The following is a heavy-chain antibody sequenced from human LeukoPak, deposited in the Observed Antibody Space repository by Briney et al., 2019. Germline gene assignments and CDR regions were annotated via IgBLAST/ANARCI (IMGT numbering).Heavy chain of an antibody. J-gene: IGHJ6*03. CDR1: GYSISSDYY. CDR2: VHYNGSP. Sequence: SETLSLTCTVSGYSISSDYYWGWIRQAPGKGLEWIGYVHYNGSPNYNASLKSRVTISVDASKNQFSLKVSFVSAADTAVYYCARTTFWSGRSPDYHHCYMDVWGKGTTVTVSS. D-gene: IGHD3-3*01. CDR3: ARTTFWSGRSPDYHHCYMDV. V-gene: IGHV4-61*01.